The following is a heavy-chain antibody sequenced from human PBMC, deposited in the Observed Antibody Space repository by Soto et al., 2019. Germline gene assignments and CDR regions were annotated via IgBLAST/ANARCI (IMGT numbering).Heavy chain of an antibody. D-gene: IGHD1-26*01. CDR1: GGSISSGGYY. V-gene: IGHV4-31*03. CDR2: IYYSGST. CDR3: AGIYSGSPGGTLRY. Sequence: KASETLSLTCTVSGGSISSGGYYWSWIRQHPGKGLEWIGYIYYSGSTYYNPSLKSRVTISVDTSKNQFSLKLSSVTAADTAVYYCAGIYSGSPGGTLRYWGQGTLVTVSS. J-gene: IGHJ4*02.